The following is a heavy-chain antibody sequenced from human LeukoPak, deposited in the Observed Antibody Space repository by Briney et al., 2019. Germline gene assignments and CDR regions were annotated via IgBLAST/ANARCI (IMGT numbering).Heavy chain of an antibody. CDR3: ASLSAPGEYFDY. CDR2: IYYSGST. Sequence: SQTLSLTCTVSGGSISSGDYYWSWIRQPPGKGLEWIGYIYYSGSTYYNPSLKSRVTISVDTSKNQFSLKLSSVTAADTAVYYCASLSAPGEYFDYWGQGTLVTVSS. J-gene: IGHJ4*02. V-gene: IGHV4-30-4*01. D-gene: IGHD3-16*01. CDR1: GGSISSGDYY.